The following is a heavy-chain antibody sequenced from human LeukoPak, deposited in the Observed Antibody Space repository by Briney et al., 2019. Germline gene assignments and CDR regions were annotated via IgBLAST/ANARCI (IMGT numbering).Heavy chain of an antibody. V-gene: IGHV3-30-3*02. D-gene: IGHD3-22*01. J-gene: IGHJ4*02. Sequence: GGSLRLSCAASGFTFSNYAVHWVRQAPGKGLEWVAVISYDGRNKHYVDSVKGRFTISRDNSKNTLYLQMNTLRAEDTAVYYCAKRRPYYDSSGYLDYWGQGTLVTVSS. CDR3: AKRRPYYDSSGYLDY. CDR2: ISYDGRNK. CDR1: GFTFSNYA.